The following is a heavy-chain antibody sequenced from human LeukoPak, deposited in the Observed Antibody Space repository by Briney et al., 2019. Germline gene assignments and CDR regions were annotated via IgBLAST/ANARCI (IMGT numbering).Heavy chain of an antibody. Sequence: SETLSLTCIVSGGSISGYYWSWIRQPPGKGLEWIAYILYGGATVYNPSLNSRGTISVDTSKNQLSLKLNSVTAADTAIYYCARHTAGRAYGDFDSWGQGTLVTVSS. CDR2: ILYGGAT. CDR3: ARHTAGRAYGDFDS. J-gene: IGHJ4*02. CDR1: GGSISGYY. D-gene: IGHD4-17*01. V-gene: IGHV4-59*08.